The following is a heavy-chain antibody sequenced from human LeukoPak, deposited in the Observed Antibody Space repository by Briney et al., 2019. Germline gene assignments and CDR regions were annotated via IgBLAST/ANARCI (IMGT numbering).Heavy chain of an antibody. CDR3: ARDYDSSGYYSFQH. J-gene: IGHJ1*01. V-gene: IGHV3-74*01. CDR2: TNGDGSSI. D-gene: IGHD3-22*01. Sequence: PGGSLRLSCAASGFTFSRYWMHWVRQAPGRGLVWVSRTNGDGSSIRYADSVKGRFTDSRDNAKNTLYLQMNSLRAEDTAVYYCARDYDSSGYYSFQHWGQGTLVTVSS. CDR1: GFTFSRYW.